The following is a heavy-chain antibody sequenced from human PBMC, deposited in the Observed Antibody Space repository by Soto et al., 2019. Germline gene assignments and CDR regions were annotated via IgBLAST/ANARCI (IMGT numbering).Heavy chain of an antibody. Sequence: GGSLRLSCAASGFTFSSYGMHWVRQAPGKGLEWVAVISYDGSNKYYADSVKGRFTISRDNSKNTLYLQMNSLRAEDTAVYYCAKDSTHTAMVPIYYFDYWGQGTLVTVSS. CDR2: ISYDGSNK. CDR1: GFTFSSYG. V-gene: IGHV3-30*18. CDR3: AKDSTHTAMVPIYYFDY. D-gene: IGHD5-18*01. J-gene: IGHJ4*02.